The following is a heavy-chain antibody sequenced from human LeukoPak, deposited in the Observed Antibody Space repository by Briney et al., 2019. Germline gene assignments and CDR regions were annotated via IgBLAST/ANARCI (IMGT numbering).Heavy chain of an antibody. CDR1: GFTFSSYS. CDR3: ARDLGGYGDYDVDGMDV. J-gene: IGHJ6*02. V-gene: IGHV3-21*01. D-gene: IGHD4-17*01. CDR2: ISSSSSYI. Sequence: GSLRLSCAASGFTFSSYSMNWVRHAPGKGLEWVSSISSSSSYIYYADSVKGRFTISRDNAKNSLYLQMNSLRAEDTAVYYCARDLGGYGDYDVDGMDVWGQGTTVTVSS.